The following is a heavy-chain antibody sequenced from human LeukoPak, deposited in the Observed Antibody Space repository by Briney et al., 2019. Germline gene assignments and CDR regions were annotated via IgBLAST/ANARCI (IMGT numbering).Heavy chain of an antibody. CDR3: ARSRKGPQDIRGPFQH. D-gene: IGHD2-15*01. V-gene: IGHV4-59*01. CDR2: IYYSGST. J-gene: IGHJ1*01. Sequence: PSETLSLTCTVSGGSISSFYWSWIRQSPGKGLEWIGNIYYSGSTNYNPSLKSRVTISVDTSKNQFSLKLSSVTAADTAVYYCARSRKGPQDIRGPFQHWGQGTLVTVSS. CDR1: GGSISSFY.